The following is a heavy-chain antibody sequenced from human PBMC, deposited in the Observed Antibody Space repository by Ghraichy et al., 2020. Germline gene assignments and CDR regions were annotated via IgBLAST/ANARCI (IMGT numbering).Heavy chain of an antibody. J-gene: IGHJ6*02. Sequence: SETLSLTCTVSGGSISSGGYYWSWIRQHPGKGLEWIGYIYYSGSTYYNPSLKSRVTISVDTSKNQFSLKLSSVTAADTAVYYCARDHDFWSGYYPYGMDVWGQGTTVTVSS. CDR1: GGSISSGGYY. V-gene: IGHV4-31*03. D-gene: IGHD3-3*01. CDR2: IYYSGST. CDR3: ARDHDFWSGYYPYGMDV.